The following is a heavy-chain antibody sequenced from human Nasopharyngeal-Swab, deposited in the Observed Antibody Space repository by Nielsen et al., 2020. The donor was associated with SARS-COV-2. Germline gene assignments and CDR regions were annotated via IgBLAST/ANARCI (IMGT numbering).Heavy chain of an antibody. Sequence: GSLKISCAASGFTFSRYTMHWVRQAPGKGLEWVAVISYDGSNKYYADSVKGRFTISRDISKTTLYLQMNSLRAEDTAVFYCASTPLDSSGYYYAFHYWGRGTLVTVSS. J-gene: IGHJ4*02. CDR3: ASTPLDSSGYYYAFHY. CDR2: ISYDGSNK. CDR1: GFTFSRYT. V-gene: IGHV3-30-3*01. D-gene: IGHD3-22*01.